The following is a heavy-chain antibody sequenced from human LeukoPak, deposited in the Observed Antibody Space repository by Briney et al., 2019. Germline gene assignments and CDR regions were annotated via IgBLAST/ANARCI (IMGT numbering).Heavy chain of an antibody. Sequence: KPSETLSLTCTVSGGSISSYYWSWIRQPPGKGLEWIGYIYYSGSTNYNPSLKSRVTISVDTSKNQFSLKLSSVTAADTAVYYCARSYYDSSGHQPYYYYYGMDVWGQGTTVTVSS. CDR3: ARSYYDSSGHQPYYYYYGMDV. V-gene: IGHV4-59*08. D-gene: IGHD3-22*01. CDR2: IYYSGST. CDR1: GGSISSYY. J-gene: IGHJ6*02.